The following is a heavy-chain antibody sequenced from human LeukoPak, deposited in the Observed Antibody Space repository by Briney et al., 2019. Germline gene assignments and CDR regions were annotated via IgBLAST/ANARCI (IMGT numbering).Heavy chain of an antibody. CDR1: GDSITSGRYY. CDR3: ASQWLVDFDY. V-gene: IGHV4-61*02. CDR2: IYSSGRT. Sequence: SETLSLTCTVSGDSITSGRYYWSWIRQPAGKGLEWIGRIYSSGRTNYNPSLKSRVTISVDTSKNQFSLKLSSVTAADTAVYYCASQWLVDFDYWGQGTLVTVSS. D-gene: IGHD6-19*01. J-gene: IGHJ4*02.